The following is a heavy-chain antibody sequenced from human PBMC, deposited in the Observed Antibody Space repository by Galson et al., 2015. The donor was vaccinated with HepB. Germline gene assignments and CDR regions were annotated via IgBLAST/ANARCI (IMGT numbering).Heavy chain of an antibody. V-gene: IGHV3-7*01. CDR3: ATDRGEGWFDP. CDR1: GFSFGSYW. D-gene: IGHD2-21*01. CDR2: IEQDGSEK. J-gene: IGHJ5*02. Sequence: SLRLSCAASGFSFGSYWMGWVRQAPGKGLEWVASIEQDGSEKNYVDSVKGRFTISRDNAKNSLYLQMNSLRAEDTAVYYCATDRGEGWFDPWGQGTLVTVSS.